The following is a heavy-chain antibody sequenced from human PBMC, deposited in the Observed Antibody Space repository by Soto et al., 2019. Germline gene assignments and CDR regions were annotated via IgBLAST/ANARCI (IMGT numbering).Heavy chain of an antibody. V-gene: IGHV5-10-1*01. CDR2: IDPSDSYT. J-gene: IGHJ4*02. CDR1: GYSFTSYW. D-gene: IGHD6-13*01. CDR3: ARLRAGAGDNGLTCDC. Sequence: EVQLVQSGAEVKKPGESLRISCKGSGYSFTSYWISWVRQMPGKGLEWMGRIDPSDSYTNYSPSFQGHVTISADKSIXXAYLQWSSLKASDTAMYYCARLRAGAGDNGLTCDCWGQGTLVTVSS.